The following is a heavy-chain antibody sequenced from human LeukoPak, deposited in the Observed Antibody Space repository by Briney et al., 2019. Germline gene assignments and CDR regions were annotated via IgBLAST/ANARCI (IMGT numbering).Heavy chain of an antibody. Sequence: GGSLRLSSAASGFTFSPYAMHWVRHAPLTGLEYVSAISSNGGSTYYANSVKGRFTISRDNSKNTLYLQMGSLRAEDMAVYYCPAEDGIRYFDWLLDPPDYWGQGTLVTVSS. CDR2: ISSNGGST. J-gene: IGHJ4*02. CDR1: GFTFSPYA. D-gene: IGHD3-9*01. CDR3: PAEDGIRYFDWLLDPPDY. V-gene: IGHV3-64*01.